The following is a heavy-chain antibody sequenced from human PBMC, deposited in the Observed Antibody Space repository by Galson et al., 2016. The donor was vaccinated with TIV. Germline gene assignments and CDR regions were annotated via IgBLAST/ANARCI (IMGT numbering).Heavy chain of an antibody. D-gene: IGHD3-10*01. V-gene: IGHV4-4*07. CDR3: VKDRHYYGSGNYYTPLDYYYYMDV. Sequence: ETLSLTCTVSGGSISNDYRSWIRQPAGKGLEWIGRIYSSGSTKYNPSLKSRVTISVDTSKNQFSLKLTSVTAADTAVYYCVKDRHYYGSGNYYTPLDYYYYMDVWGKGTTVTVSS. CDR2: IYSSGST. CDR1: GGSISNDY. J-gene: IGHJ6*03.